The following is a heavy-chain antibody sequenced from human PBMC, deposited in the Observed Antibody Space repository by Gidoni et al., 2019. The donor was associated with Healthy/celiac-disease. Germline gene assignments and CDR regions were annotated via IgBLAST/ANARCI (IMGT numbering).Heavy chain of an antibody. Sequence: QVQLVQSGAEVKKPGASVKVSCKASGYTFTSYGISWVRQAPGQGLEWMGWISAYNGNTNYAQKIQGRVTMTTDTSTSTAYMELRSLRSDDTAVYYCAINGVGATRPDYFDYWGQGTLVTVSS. J-gene: IGHJ4*02. V-gene: IGHV1-18*01. D-gene: IGHD1-26*01. CDR2: ISAYNGNT. CDR1: GYTFTSYG. CDR3: AINGVGATRPDYFDY.